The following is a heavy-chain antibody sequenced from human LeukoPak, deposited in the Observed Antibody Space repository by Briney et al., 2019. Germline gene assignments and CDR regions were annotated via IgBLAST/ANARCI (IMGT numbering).Heavy chain of an antibody. CDR1: GYSFTSYW. CDR2: IYPGDSDT. V-gene: IGHV5-51*01. CDR3: ASPQYCSGGSCYYAFDI. Sequence: GESLKISCKGSGYSFTSYWIGWVRQMPGKGLEWMGIIYPGDSDTRYSPSFQGQVTISADKSISTAYLQWGSLKASDTAMYYCASPQYCSGGSCYYAFDIWGQGTMVTVSS. J-gene: IGHJ3*02. D-gene: IGHD2-15*01.